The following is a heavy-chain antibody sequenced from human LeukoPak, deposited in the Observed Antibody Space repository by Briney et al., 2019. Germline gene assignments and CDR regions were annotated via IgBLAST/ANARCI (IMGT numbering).Heavy chain of an antibody. D-gene: IGHD5-18*01. CDR2: IYHSGST. Sequence: SETLSLTCTVSGYSNSSGYYWGWIRQPPGKGLEWIGSIYHSGSTYYNPSLKSRVTISVDTSKNQFSLKLSSVTAADTAVYYCARVVDTAMATGWFDPWGQGTLVTVSS. V-gene: IGHV4-38-2*02. CDR1: GYSNSSGYY. CDR3: ARVVDTAMATGWFDP. J-gene: IGHJ5*02.